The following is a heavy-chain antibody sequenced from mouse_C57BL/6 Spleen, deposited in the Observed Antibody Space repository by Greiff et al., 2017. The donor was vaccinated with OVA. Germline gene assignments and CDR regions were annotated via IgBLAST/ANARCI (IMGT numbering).Heavy chain of an antibody. Sequence: QVQLKQPGAELVRPGSSVKLSCKASGYTFTSYWMHWVKQRPIQGLEWIGNIDPSDSETHYNQKFKDKATLTVDKSSSTAYMQLSSLTSEDSAVYYGARIDYDYDVEYFDVWGTGTTVTVSS. V-gene: IGHV1-52*01. CDR1: GYTFTSYW. J-gene: IGHJ1*03. CDR3: ARIDYDYDVEYFDV. CDR2: IDPSDSET. D-gene: IGHD2-4*01.